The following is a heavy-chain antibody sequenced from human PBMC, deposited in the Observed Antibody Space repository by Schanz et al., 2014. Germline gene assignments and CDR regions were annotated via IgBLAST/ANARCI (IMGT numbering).Heavy chain of an antibody. Sequence: VQLVESGGGVVQPGRSLRLSCAASGFSFSSYGMHWVRQAPGKGLEWVSYISSSSIYTNYADSVKGRFTISRDSARNSLYLQMSSLRAEDTAVYYCARGTPFLCDYWGQGTLLAVSS. D-gene: IGHD3-16*01. CDR2: ISSSSIYT. CDR3: ARGTPFLCDY. J-gene: IGHJ4*02. V-gene: IGHV3-21*05. CDR1: GFSFSSYG.